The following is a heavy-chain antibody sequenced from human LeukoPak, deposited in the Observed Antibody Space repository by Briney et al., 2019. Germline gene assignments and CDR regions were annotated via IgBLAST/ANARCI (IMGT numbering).Heavy chain of an antibody. CDR3: TTDPFGGVIDLDDAFDI. Sequence: GGSLRLFCGASGFNFRNSWMSWVRQAPGKGLEWVGRIKSKTDGWTTDYAAHVKGRFIITRDDSKNTLYLQMNSLKTEDTAVYYCTTDPFGGVIDLDDAFDIWGQGTMVTVSS. J-gene: IGHJ3*02. D-gene: IGHD3-16*02. CDR1: GFNFRNSW. CDR2: IKSKTDGWTT. V-gene: IGHV3-15*01.